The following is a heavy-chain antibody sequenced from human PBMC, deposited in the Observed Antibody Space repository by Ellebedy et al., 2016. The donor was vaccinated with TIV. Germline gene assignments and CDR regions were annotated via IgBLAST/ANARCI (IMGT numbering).Heavy chain of an antibody. D-gene: IGHD3-16*01. CDR1: GGSISSSSYY. CDR3: ARGLWSFDY. CDR2: IYYSGST. Sequence: SETLSLXXTVSGGSISSSSYYWGWIRQPPGKGLEWIGSIYYSGSTYYNPSLKSRVTISVDTSKNQFSLKLSSVTAADTAVYYCARGLWSFDYWGQGTLVTVSS. V-gene: IGHV4-39*07. J-gene: IGHJ4*02.